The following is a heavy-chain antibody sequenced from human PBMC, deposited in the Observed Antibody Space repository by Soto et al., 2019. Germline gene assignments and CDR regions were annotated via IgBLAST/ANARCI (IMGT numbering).Heavy chain of an antibody. CDR2: IYYTGST. D-gene: IGHD6-19*01. CDR1: GGSIGSNNYY. V-gene: IGHV4-39*01. Sequence: QLQLQESGPGLVRPSETLSLTCTVSGGSIGSNNYYWAWIRQPPGKGLEWIGRIYYTGSTYYNPSLRSRVSISVDTSKNQFSLNLNSVTAADTAQYYCGRTTPVAGTEWGQGTLVTVSA. J-gene: IGHJ4*02. CDR3: GRTTPVAGTE.